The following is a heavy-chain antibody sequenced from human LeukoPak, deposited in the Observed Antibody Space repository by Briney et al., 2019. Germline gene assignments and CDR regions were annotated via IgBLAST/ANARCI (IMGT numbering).Heavy chain of an antibody. CDR2: ISYDGTNK. CDR3: TRGPGYHDSSYLDY. J-gene: IGHJ4*02. CDR1: RFTFSTYA. D-gene: IGHD3-22*01. Sequence: GGSLRLSCAASRFTFSTYAMHWVRQAPGKGLEWVAVISYDGTNKNHADSVKGQFTISRDNSKNTLYLQMNSLRAEDTAVYYCTRGPGYHDSSYLDYWGQGTLVTVSS. V-gene: IGHV3-30*04.